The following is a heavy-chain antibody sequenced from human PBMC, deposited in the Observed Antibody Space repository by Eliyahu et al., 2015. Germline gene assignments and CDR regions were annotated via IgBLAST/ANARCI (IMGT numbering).Heavy chain of an antibody. D-gene: IGHD6-25*01. V-gene: IGHV3-21*01. J-gene: IGHJ4*02. Sequence: EVQLVESGGGLVXPGGSLRLSCAASGFXFSSYSMNWVRQAPGKGLEWVSSISSSSSYIYYADSVKGRFTISRDNAKNSLYLQMNSLRAEDTAVYYCAGGGFATYYFDYWGQGTLVTVSS. CDR2: ISSSSSYI. CDR3: AGGGFATYYFDY. CDR1: GFXFSSYS.